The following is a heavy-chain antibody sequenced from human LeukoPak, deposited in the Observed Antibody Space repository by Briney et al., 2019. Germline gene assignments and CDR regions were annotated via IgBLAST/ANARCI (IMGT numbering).Heavy chain of an antibody. CDR1: GFTFSSNW. J-gene: IGHJ6*02. Sequence: QPGGSLRLSCAASGFTFSSNWMYWVRQVPGKGLEWVAIIFFDGNNGYYADSVKGRFTISRDNSKNTLYLQMNSLRVEDTAVYYCARDFGVVPYGMDVWGQGTTVIVSS. D-gene: IGHD3-3*01. CDR3: ARDFGVVPYGMDV. V-gene: IGHV3-30-3*01. CDR2: IFFDGNNG.